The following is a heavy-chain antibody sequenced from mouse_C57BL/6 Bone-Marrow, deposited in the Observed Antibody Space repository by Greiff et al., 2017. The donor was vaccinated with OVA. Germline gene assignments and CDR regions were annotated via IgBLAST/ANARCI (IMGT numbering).Heavy chain of an antibody. CDR1: GFTFSSYA. Sequence: DVMLVESGEGLVKPGGSLKLSCAASGFTFSSYAMSWVRQTPEKRLEWVAYISSGGDYIYYADTVKGRFTISRDNARNTLYLQMSSLKSEDTAMYYCTRDGYGGIAYWGQGTLVTVSA. V-gene: IGHV5-9-1*02. CDR3: TRDGYGGIAY. J-gene: IGHJ3*01. CDR2: ISSGGDYI. D-gene: IGHD2-2*01.